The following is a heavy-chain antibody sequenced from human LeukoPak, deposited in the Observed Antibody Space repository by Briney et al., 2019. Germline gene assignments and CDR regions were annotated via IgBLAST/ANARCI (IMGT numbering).Heavy chain of an antibody. CDR1: GGSFSGYY. J-gene: IGHJ4*02. V-gene: IGHV4-34*01. Sequence: KPSETLSLTCAVYGGSFSGYYWSWIRQPPGKGLEWIGEINHSGSTNYNPSLKSRVTISVDTSKNQFSLKLSSVTAAGTAVYYCARGTTVTTNYFDYWGQGTLVTVSS. CDR3: ARGTTVTTNYFDY. CDR2: INHSGST. D-gene: IGHD4-17*01.